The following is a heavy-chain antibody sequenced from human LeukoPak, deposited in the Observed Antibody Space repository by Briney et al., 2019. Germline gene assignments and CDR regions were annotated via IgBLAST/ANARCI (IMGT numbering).Heavy chain of an antibody. J-gene: IGHJ6*03. Sequence: GGSLRLSCAASGFTFSSYSMNWVRQAPGKGLEGVSSISSSSYIYYSESVKGRLTISRDNAKNSLYLQMNSLRAEDTAVYYCARVIAEDTAMVLLYYYYYMDVWGKGTTVTVSS. D-gene: IGHD5-18*01. CDR2: ISSSSYI. CDR1: GFTFSSYS. V-gene: IGHV3-21*01. CDR3: ARVIAEDTAMVLLYYYYYMDV.